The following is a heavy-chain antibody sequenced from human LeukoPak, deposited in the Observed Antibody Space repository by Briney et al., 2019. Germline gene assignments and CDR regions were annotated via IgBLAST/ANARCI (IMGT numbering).Heavy chain of an antibody. Sequence: GGSLRLSCAASGFTFNDYWMTWVRQAPGKGLEWVANIKQDGSGKYYVDSVKGRFTISRDNTKNSLFLQMNSLRAEDTAVYYCARGGRWELLDHRNWFDPWGQGTLVTVSS. CDR3: ARGGRWELLDHRNWFDP. V-gene: IGHV3-7*01. CDR2: IKQDGSGK. D-gene: IGHD1-26*01. CDR1: GFTFNDYW. J-gene: IGHJ5*02.